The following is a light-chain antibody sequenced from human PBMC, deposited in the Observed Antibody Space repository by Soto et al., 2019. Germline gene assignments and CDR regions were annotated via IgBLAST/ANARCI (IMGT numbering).Light chain of an antibody. Sequence: QSVLTQPPSVSGAPGQRVTVSCTGSSSNIGAGYDVHWYQQYPGTAPKLLIYGNNNRPSGVPDRFSGSKSGTSASLAITGLQAEDEADYYCQSYDRGLSEGVFGTGTKLTVL. CDR2: GNN. CDR3: QSYDRGLSEGV. CDR1: SSNIGAGYD. J-gene: IGLJ1*01. V-gene: IGLV1-40*01.